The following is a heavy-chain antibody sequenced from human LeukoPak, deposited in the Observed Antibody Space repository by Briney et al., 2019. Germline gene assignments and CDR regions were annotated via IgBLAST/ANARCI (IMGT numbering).Heavy chain of an antibody. Sequence: GGTLRLSCAASGFTFSDYYMSWIRQAPGKGLEGVSYISSSSSYTNYADSVKGRFTISRDNAKNSLYLQMNSLRAEDTAVYYCARQNSSSWYHYYYYYYGMDVWGKGTTVTVSS. CDR1: GFTFSDYY. CDR2: ISSSSSYT. CDR3: ARQNSSSWYHYYYYYYGMDV. V-gene: IGHV3-11*06. J-gene: IGHJ6*04. D-gene: IGHD6-13*01.